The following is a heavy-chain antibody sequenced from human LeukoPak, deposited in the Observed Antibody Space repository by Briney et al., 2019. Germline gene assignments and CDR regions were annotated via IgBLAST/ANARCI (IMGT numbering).Heavy chain of an antibody. V-gene: IGHV4-39*01. Sequence: PSETLSLTXTVSGGSISSSNYYWGWIRQPPGEGLEWIGSIFPSGTIFYNPSLTSRVTVSLDTSKNQFSLKLLSVTAADTAVYYCARLDHYWAKTDYWGQGTLVTVSS. D-gene: IGHD2-8*02. CDR1: GGSISSSNYY. CDR3: ARLDHYWAKTDY. J-gene: IGHJ4*02. CDR2: IFPSGTI.